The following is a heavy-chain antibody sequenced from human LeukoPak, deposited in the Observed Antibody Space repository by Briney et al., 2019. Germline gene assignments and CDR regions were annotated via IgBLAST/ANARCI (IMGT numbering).Heavy chain of an antibody. CDR1: GYTFTGYY. V-gene: IGHV1-2*02. CDR2: INPNSGGT. CDR3: ARGFGGSGSADFDY. J-gene: IGHJ4*02. Sequence: GASVKVSCKASGYTFTGYYMHWVRQAPGQGLEWMGWINPNSGGTNYAQKFQGRVTMTRDTSISTAYMELSRLRSDDTAVYYCARGFGGSGSADFDYWGQGTLVTVSS. D-gene: IGHD3-10*01.